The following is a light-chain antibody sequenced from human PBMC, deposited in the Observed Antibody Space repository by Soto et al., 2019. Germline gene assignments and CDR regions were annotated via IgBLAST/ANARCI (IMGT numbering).Light chain of an antibody. CDR2: TAS. J-gene: IGKJ4*01. CDR3: QQYFSYPLT. V-gene: IGKV1-8*01. CDR1: QGISSY. Sequence: AIRMTQSPSSFSASTGDRVTITCQASQGISSYLAWYQVKPGKAPRLLIYTASYLESGVPSRFSGSGSGTDFTLTISSLQSEDFAVYYCQQYFSYPLTFGGGTKVEIK.